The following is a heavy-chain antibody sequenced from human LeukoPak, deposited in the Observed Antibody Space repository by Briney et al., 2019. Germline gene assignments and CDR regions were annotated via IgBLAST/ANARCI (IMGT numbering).Heavy chain of an antibody. V-gene: IGHV3-30*04. J-gene: IGHJ5*02. CDR3: AKDSGSSWYYNWFDP. D-gene: IGHD6-13*01. CDR2: ISYDGSNK. CDR1: GFTFSSYA. Sequence: GGSLRLSCAASGFTFSSYAMHWVRQAPGKGLEWVAVISYDGSNKYYADSVKGRFTISRDNSKNTLYLQMNSLRAEDTAVYYCAKDSGSSWYYNWFDPWGQGTLVTVSS.